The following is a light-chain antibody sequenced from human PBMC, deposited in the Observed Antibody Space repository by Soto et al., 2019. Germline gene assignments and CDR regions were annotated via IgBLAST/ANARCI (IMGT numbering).Light chain of an antibody. V-gene: IGLV4-69*01. CDR1: SGHSSYA. CDR3: QTWGSGTVV. Sequence: QSVLPQSPSASASLGASVKLTCTLSSGHSSYAIAWHQQQPEKGPRYLMKLNSDGSHSKGDGIPDRFSGSSSGAERYLTISSLQSEDEADYYCQTWGSGTVVFGGGTQLTVL. CDR2: LNSDGSH. J-gene: IGLJ2*01.